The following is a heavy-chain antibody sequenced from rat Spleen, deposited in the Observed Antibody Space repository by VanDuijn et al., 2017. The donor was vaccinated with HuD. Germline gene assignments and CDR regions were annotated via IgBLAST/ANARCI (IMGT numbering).Heavy chain of an antibody. J-gene: IGHJ2*01. Sequence: EVKLVESGGGLVQPGRSLKLSCAASGFNFNDYWMGWVRQAPTKGLEWVATISYDDRSTYYRDSVKGRFTISRDNAKSTLYLQMDSLRSEDTATYYCTTGGDPFDYWGQGVMVTVSS. CDR3: TTGGDPFDY. V-gene: IGHV5-29*01. CDR1: GFNFNDYW. CDR2: ISYDDRST.